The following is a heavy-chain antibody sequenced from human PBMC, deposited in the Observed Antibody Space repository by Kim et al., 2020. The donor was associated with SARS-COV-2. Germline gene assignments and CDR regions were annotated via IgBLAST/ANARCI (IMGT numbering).Heavy chain of an antibody. Sequence: SETLSLTCTVSGGSISRSDYYWGWIRQPPGKGLEYIGSIYYSGSTYYNPSLKSRVTISVDTSKNQFSLKLSSVTAADTAVYYCARPSRRYTYGRFAPWGQGPRVTVPS. D-gene: IGHD5-18*01. J-gene: IGHJ5*02. CDR2: IYYSGST. CDR1: GGSISRSDYY. CDR3: ARPSRRYTYGRFAP. V-gene: IGHV4-39*01.